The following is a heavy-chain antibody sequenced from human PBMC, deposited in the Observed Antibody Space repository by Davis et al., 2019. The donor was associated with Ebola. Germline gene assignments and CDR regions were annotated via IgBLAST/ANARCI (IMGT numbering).Heavy chain of an antibody. V-gene: IGHV1-46*01. CDR1: GYTFTSYY. J-gene: IGHJ4*02. CDR3: ARTRLLSVCVDY. CDR2: INPSGGGT. Sequence: AASVKVSCKASGYTFTSYYMHWVRQAPGQGLEWMGVINPSGGGTRYAQKFQGRVTMTRDTSTSTVYMELSSLRSEDTAVYYCARTRLLSVCVDYWGQGTLVTVSS. D-gene: IGHD3-22*01.